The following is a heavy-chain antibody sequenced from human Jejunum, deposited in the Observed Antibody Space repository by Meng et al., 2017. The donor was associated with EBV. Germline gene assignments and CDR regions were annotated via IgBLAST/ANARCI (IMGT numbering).Heavy chain of an antibody. V-gene: IGHV4-4*02. CDR3: ASVGYYDSSGYFTDY. J-gene: IGHJ4*02. CDR1: GGSITSTNW. Sequence: QVQLQESGPGLVKPSGXLSLTCAVSGGSITSTNWWSWVRQPPGKGLEWIGEIHHSGRTNYNPSLKSRVTISVDKSKNQFSLELSSVTAADTAVYFCASVGYYDSSGYFTDYWGQGTLVNVSS. CDR2: IHHSGRT. D-gene: IGHD3-22*01.